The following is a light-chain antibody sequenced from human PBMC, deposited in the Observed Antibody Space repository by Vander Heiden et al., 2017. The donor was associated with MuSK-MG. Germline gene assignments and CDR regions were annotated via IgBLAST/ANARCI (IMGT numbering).Light chain of an antibody. Sequence: DIQMTQSLSSLSASVGDSVTITCRASQSIHNYLSWYRQKPGKAPNLLIYSASRLQRGVPSRFSGSGSGTDFTLTISSLQPEDFATYYCQQSHSPPWTFGQGTKVDIK. J-gene: IGKJ1*01. V-gene: IGKV1-39*01. CDR1: QSIHNY. CDR3: QQSHSPPWT. CDR2: SAS.